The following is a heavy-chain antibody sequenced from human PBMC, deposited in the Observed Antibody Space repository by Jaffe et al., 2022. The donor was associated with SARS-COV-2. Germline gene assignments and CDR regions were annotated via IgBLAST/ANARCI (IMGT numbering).Heavy chain of an antibody. CDR1: GYTFTGYY. D-gene: IGHD2-2*01. CDR3: ARDGGLISTSCYGCQGPNWFDP. Sequence: QVQLVQSGAEVKKPGASVKVSCKASGYTFTGYYMHWVRQAPGQGLEWMGWINPNSGGTNYAQKFQGRVTMTRDTSISTAYMELSRLRSDDTAVYYCARDGGLISTSCYGCQGPNWFDPWGQGTLVTVSS. J-gene: IGHJ5*02. V-gene: IGHV1-2*02. CDR2: INPNSGGT.